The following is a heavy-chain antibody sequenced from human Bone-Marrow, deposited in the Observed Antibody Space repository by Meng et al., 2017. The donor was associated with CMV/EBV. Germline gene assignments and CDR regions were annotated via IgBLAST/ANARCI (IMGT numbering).Heavy chain of an antibody. CDR3: ASFAYDSENDYYYGMDV. D-gene: IGHD3-22*01. J-gene: IGHJ6*02. CDR1: GFTFSSYG. V-gene: IGHV3-30*19. Sequence: GESLKISCAASGFTFSSYGMHWVRQAPGKGLEWVAVISYDGSNTYYADSVKGRFTISRDNSKNTLYLQGNSLRAEDTAVYFCASFAYDSENDYYYGMDVWGRGTAVTVSS. CDR2: ISYDGSNT.